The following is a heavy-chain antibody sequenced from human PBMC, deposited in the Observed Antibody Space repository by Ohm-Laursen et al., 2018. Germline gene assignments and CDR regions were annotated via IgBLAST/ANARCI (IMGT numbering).Heavy chain of an antibody. CDR2: IPYDGSNK. J-gene: IGHJ4*02. CDR3: VKECGGTYNF. D-gene: IGHD1-26*01. V-gene: IGHV3-30*18. CDR1: GFTFSSYG. Sequence: SLRLSCTASGFTFSSYGMHWVRQAPGKGLEWVAVIPYDGSNKYYADSVKGRFTISRDNAKNSLYLQMNSLRDEDTAIYYCVKECGGTYNFWGQGTLVSVSS.